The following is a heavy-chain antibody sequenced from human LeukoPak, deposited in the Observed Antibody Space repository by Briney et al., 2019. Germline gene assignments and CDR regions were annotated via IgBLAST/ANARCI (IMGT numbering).Heavy chain of an antibody. J-gene: IGHJ4*02. D-gene: IGHD3-22*01. Sequence: SVKVSCKASGGTFSSYAISWVRQAPGQGLEWMGGIIPIFGTANYAQKFQGRVTITADKSTSTAYMELSSLRSEDTAVYYCARVSLSGGYYDSSGYYLDYWGQGTLVTVSS. CDR1: GGTFSSYA. CDR2: IIPIFGTA. CDR3: ARVSLSGGYYDSSGYYLDY. V-gene: IGHV1-69*06.